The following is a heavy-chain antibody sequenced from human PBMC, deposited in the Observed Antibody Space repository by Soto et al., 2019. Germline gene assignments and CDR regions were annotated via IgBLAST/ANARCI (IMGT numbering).Heavy chain of an antibody. J-gene: IGHJ4*02. CDR1: GFTFSSYA. Sequence: WGSLRLSCAASGFTFSSYAMSWVRQAPGKGLEWVSAISGSGGSTYYADSVKGRFTISRDNSKNTLYLQMNSLRAEDTAVYYCAKVLGNTGYSNPLYDNYYFDYWGQGTLVTVSS. V-gene: IGHV3-23*01. CDR2: ISGSGGST. D-gene: IGHD4-4*01. CDR3: AKVLGNTGYSNPLYDNYYFDY.